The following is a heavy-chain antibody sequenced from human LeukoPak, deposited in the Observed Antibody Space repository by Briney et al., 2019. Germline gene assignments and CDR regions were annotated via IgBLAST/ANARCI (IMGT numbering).Heavy chain of an antibody. CDR1: GYSSTSYW. Sequence: GESLKISCKGSGYSSTSYWIGWVRQMPGKGLEWMGIIYPGDSDTRYSPSFQGQVTISADKSISTAYLQWSSLKASDTAMYYCARRRKTVTPYFDYWGQGTLVTVSS. D-gene: IGHD4-23*01. CDR2: IYPGDSDT. CDR3: ARRRKTVTPYFDY. J-gene: IGHJ4*02. V-gene: IGHV5-51*01.